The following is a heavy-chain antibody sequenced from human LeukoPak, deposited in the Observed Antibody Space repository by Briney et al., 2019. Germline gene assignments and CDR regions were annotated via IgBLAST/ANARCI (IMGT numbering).Heavy chain of an antibody. J-gene: IGHJ4*02. CDR1: GYTFTNYG. CDR2: MNPNSGDT. D-gene: IGHD6-19*01. Sequence: GASVKVSCKASGYTFTNYGISWVRQAPGQGLEWMGWMNPNSGDTGYAQKFQGRVTMTRDTSISTAYMELSSLTSDDTAVYYCARGGAGTLEAVDWGQGTLVTVSS. CDR3: ARGGAGTLEAVD. V-gene: IGHV1-8*02.